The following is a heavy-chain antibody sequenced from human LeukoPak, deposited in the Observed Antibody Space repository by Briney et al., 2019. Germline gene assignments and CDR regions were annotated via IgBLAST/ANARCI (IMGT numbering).Heavy chain of an antibody. V-gene: IGHV3-66*01. Sequence: GGSLRLSCAASGFIFSSYAMSWVRQAPGKGLEWVSVIYSGGSTYYADSVKGRFTISRDNSKNTLYLQMNSLRAEDTAVYYCARTDYSAFDIWGQGTMVTVSS. CDR1: GFIFSSYA. CDR2: IYSGGST. CDR3: ARTDYSAFDI. J-gene: IGHJ3*02. D-gene: IGHD2-21*01.